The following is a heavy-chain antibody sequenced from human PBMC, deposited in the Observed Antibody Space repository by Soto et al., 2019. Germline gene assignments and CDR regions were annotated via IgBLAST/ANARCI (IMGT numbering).Heavy chain of an antibody. Sequence: SETLSLTCTVSGGSTTNGGFYWSWVRQHPGKGLEWIGYIYYSGSSNYNPSLKSRVTISGDTSKNQFSLRLSSVTAADTAVYYCARAFTMIVFDYWGQGTLVTVSS. J-gene: IGHJ4*02. V-gene: IGHV4-31*03. CDR1: GGSTTNGGFY. CDR3: ARAFTMIVFDY. CDR2: IYYSGSS. D-gene: IGHD3-22*01.